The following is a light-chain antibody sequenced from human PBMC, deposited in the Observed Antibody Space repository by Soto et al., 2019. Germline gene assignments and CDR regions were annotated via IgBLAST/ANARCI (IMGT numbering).Light chain of an antibody. Sequence: DVVMTQSPLSLPVTLGQPASISCRSSQSLVYSDGNTYLNWFQQRPGQSPRRLIYKVSNRDSGVPDRCSGSGSGTDFTLKISRVEAADVGVYYCMQGTREPEKYTFGQGTKLEIK. V-gene: IGKV2-30*01. CDR1: QSLVYSDGNTY. J-gene: IGKJ2*01. CDR3: MQGTREPEKYT. CDR2: KVS.